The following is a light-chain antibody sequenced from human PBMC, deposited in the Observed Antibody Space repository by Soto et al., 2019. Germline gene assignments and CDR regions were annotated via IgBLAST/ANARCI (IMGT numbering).Light chain of an antibody. CDR3: QQYGSSPLWT. CDR1: QSVSSSY. J-gene: IGKJ1*01. V-gene: IGKV3-20*01. Sequence: EMVLTQSPGTLSLSPGERATLSCRASQSVSSSYLAWYQQKPGQAPRLLIYGASSRATGIPDRFSGSGSGTDFTLTISRLETEAFAVYYYQQYGSSPLWTFGQGNKVEIK. CDR2: GAS.